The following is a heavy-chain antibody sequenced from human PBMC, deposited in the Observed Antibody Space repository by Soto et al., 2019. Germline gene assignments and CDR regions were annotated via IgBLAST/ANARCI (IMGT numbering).Heavy chain of an antibody. Sequence: EVQLVESGGGLVQPGGSLRLSCAASGFTFSPFWMHWVRQVPGKGPVWVSRINSDGNSTSYADSVKGRFTISRDNAKNTXXXXXXXXXXXXXXXXXXXXXXXXXXXXGQGTLVTVSS. V-gene: IGHV3-74*01. J-gene: IGHJ4*02. CDR1: GFTFSPFW. CDR2: INSDGNST. CDR3: XXXXXXXXX.